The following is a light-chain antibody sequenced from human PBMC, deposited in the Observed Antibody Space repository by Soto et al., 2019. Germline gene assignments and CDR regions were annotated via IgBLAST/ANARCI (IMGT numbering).Light chain of an antibody. V-gene: IGLV1-40*01. CDR3: QSYDSSLSGSVV. CDR1: SSNIGAGYD. CDR2: GNS. Sequence: QPVLTQPPSVSGAPGQRVTISCTVSSSNIGAGYDVHWYQQLPGTAPKLLIYGNSNRPSGVPDRFSGSKSGTSASLAITGLQAEYEADYYCQSYDSSLSGSVVFGGGTKLTVL. J-gene: IGLJ2*01.